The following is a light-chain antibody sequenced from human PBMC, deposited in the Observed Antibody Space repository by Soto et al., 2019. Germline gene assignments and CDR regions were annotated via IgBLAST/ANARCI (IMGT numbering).Light chain of an antibody. J-gene: IGKJ2*01. CDR3: QQGYSTVLYT. V-gene: IGKV1-39*01. CDR1: QSISSH. Sequence: DIQMTQSPSSLSASVGDRVTITCRASQSISSHLNWYQQKPGKAPKLLIYAASGLQGGVPSRFSGSGSGTDFTLTISSLQPEDFATYYCQQGYSTVLYTFGQGTKLEIK. CDR2: AAS.